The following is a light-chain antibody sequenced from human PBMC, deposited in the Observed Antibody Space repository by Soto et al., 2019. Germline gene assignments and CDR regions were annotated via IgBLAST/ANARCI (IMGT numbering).Light chain of an antibody. CDR1: ETITNY. J-gene: IGKJ4*01. V-gene: IGKV1-39*01. CDR3: QQYDNWPPLS. Sequence: DIPMTQSPSSLSASVGDRVTITCRASETITNYLNWYQQKPGKAPKLLIYAASSLESGVPSRFSGSGAGTEFTLTISSLQSEDFAVYYCQQYDNWPPLSFGGGTKVEIK. CDR2: AAS.